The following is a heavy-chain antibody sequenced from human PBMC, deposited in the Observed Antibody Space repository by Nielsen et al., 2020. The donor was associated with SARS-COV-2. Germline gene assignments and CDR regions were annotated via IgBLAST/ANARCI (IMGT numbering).Heavy chain of an antibody. CDR3: ARETIDYTSSFVDY. Sequence: GESLKISCAAPGFAFSSHAMHWVRQAPGKGLEWLAIISYDGNKHYADSVKGRFTISRDNSKDTLYLQMDSLRPEDTAIYFCARETIDYTSSFVDYWGQGTLVTVSP. CDR2: ISYDGNK. V-gene: IGHV3-30*04. J-gene: IGHJ4*02. D-gene: IGHD4-11*01. CDR1: GFAFSSHA.